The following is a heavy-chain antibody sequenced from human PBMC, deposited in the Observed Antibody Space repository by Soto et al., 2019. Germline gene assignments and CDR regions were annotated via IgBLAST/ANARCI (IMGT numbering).Heavy chain of an antibody. J-gene: IGHJ4*02. D-gene: IGHD3-22*01. CDR2: IWYDGSNK. Sequence: GGSLRLSCAASGFTFSSYGMHWVRQAPGKGLEWVAVIWYDGSNKYYADSVKGRFTISRDNSKNTLYLQMNSLRAEDTAVYYCARDRYYYDSSGYEIDYWGQGTLVTVSS. V-gene: IGHV3-33*01. CDR1: GFTFSSYG. CDR3: ARDRYYYDSSGYEIDY.